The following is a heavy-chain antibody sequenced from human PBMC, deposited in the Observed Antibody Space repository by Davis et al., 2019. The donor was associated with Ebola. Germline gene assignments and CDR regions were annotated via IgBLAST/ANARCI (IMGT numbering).Heavy chain of an antibody. CDR3: ARGPYSNYIY. J-gene: IGHJ4*02. CDR1: GGSFSNYF. V-gene: IGHV4-34*01. CDR2: INHSGST. D-gene: IGHD4-11*01. Sequence: SETLSLTCTVSGGSFSNYFWSWIRQPPGKGLEWIGEINHSGSTNYNPSLKSRVTISVDTSKNQFSLKLSSVTAADTAVYYCARGPYSNYIYWGQGTLVTVSS.